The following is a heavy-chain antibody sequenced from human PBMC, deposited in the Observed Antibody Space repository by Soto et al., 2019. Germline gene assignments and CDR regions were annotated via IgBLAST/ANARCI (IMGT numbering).Heavy chain of an antibody. D-gene: IGHD3-22*01. CDR1: GGTPSNSA. V-gene: IGHV1-69*01. Sequence: QVHLLLQSGAEVKKPGSSVKVSCKASGGTPSNSAISWVRQAPGQGLEWMGGIIPVFGLVKYAQNFQGRVTITADESTNKAYRELSSLRPEDTAVYYCAGGRIVVVGSRAYSGMDVWGQGTTVTVSS. CDR3: AGGRIVVVGSRAYSGMDV. CDR2: IIPVFGLV. J-gene: IGHJ6*02.